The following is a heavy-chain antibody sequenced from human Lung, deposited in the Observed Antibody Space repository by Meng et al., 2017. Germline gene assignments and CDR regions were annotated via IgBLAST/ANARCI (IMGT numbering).Heavy chain of an antibody. CDR3: ARDENISAAGKLFSDY. D-gene: IGHD6-13*01. CDR2: IDPNSGVT. V-gene: IGHV1-2*06. CDR1: GYSFTAYY. Sequence: VQLVQAGAEVKTPGASVKVPCKPSGYSFTAYYIHWVRQAPGQGLEWMGRIDPNSGVTEYAHKFHGRVTMTGDTSISTAYMELRRLTSDDTAVYYCARDENISAAGKLFSDYWGQGTLVTVSS. J-gene: IGHJ4*02.